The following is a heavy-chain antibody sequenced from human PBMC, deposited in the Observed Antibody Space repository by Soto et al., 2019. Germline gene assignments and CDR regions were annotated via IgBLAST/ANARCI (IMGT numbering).Heavy chain of an antibody. CDR3: AREPYYDVWSGYSPDAFDI. CDR2: IYSGGST. D-gene: IGHD3-3*01. Sequence: EVQLVESGGGLVQPGGSLRLSCAASGFTVSSNYMSWVRQAPGKGLEWVSVIYSGGSTYYADSVKGRFTISRDNSKNTLYLQMNSLRAEDTAVYYCAREPYYDVWSGYSPDAFDIWGQGTMVTVSS. V-gene: IGHV3-66*01. J-gene: IGHJ3*02. CDR1: GFTVSSNY.